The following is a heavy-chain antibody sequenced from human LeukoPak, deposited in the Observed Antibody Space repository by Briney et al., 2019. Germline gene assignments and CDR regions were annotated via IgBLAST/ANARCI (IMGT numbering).Heavy chain of an antibody. CDR1: GFTFSSYA. CDR2: ISYDGSNK. D-gene: IGHD1-14*01. J-gene: IGHJ4*02. CDR3: ARGPNPDPDFGY. Sequence: GGSLRLSCAASGFTFSSYAMHWVRQAPGKGLEWVAVISYDGSNKYYADSVKGRFTISRDNSKNTPYLQMNSLRAEDTAVYYCARGPNPDPDFGYWGQGTLVTVSS. V-gene: IGHV3-30*04.